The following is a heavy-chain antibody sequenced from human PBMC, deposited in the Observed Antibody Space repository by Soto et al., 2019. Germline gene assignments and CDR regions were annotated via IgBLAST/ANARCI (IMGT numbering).Heavy chain of an antibody. CDR3: AKDPDGPDIVATIGDPKPIDY. CDR2: ISYDGSNK. CDR1: GFTFNNYA. D-gene: IGHD5-12*01. V-gene: IGHV3-30*04. Sequence: PGGSLRLSCAASGFTFNNYAMHWVRQAPGKGLEWVAVISYDGSNKYYADSVKGRFTISRDNSKNTLYLQMNSLRAEDTAVYYCAKDPDGPDIVATIGDPKPIDYWGQGTLVTVSS. J-gene: IGHJ4*02.